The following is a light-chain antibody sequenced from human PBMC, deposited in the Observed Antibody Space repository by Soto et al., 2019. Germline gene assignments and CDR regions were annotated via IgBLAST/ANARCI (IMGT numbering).Light chain of an antibody. V-gene: IGKV1-39*01. Sequence: IQLTQSPSSLSASVGDSVTITCRASQGITSYLAWYQQKPGKAPNLLIYGASTLQSGVPSRFSGSGSGTDFTLTISSLQPEDFATYYCQQSYSTLWTFGQGTKVDIK. CDR3: QQSYSTLWT. CDR2: GAS. CDR1: QGITSY. J-gene: IGKJ1*01.